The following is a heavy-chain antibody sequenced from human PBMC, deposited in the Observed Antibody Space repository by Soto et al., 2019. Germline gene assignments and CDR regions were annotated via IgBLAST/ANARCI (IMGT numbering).Heavy chain of an antibody. Sequence: GESLKISCKGSGYNFTSYWINWMRQMPGKGLEWMGRIDPSDSYTDYSPSFQGHITISADKSISAASLQWSSLKASDTAMYYCARNNYDFWSGRNYYYGMDVWGQGTTVTISS. D-gene: IGHD3-3*01. V-gene: IGHV5-10-1*01. CDR1: GYNFTSYW. J-gene: IGHJ6*02. CDR3: ARNNYDFWSGRNYYYGMDV. CDR2: IDPSDSYT.